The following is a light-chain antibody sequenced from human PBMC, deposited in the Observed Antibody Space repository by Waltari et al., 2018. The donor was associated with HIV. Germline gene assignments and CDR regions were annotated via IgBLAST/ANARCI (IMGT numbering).Light chain of an antibody. J-gene: IGKJ2*01. Sequence: EIVLTQSPATLSVSPGERATLSCRASQSVSSNLAWYQQKPGQAPRLLIYRASTRATCIPARFSGSGSGTEFTLTISSLQSEGFAVYYCQQYNDWPRGPFGQGTRLEIK. CDR1: QSVSSN. CDR2: RAS. V-gene: IGKV3-15*01. CDR3: QQYNDWPRGP.